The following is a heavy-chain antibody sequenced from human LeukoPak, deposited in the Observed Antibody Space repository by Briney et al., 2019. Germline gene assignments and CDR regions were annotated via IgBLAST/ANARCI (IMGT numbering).Heavy chain of an antibody. D-gene: IGHD6-19*01. J-gene: IGHJ6*02. CDR1: GGSISSYY. Sequence: SETLSLTRTVSGGSISSYYWSWIRQPPGKGLEWIGYIYYSGTTNYNPSLKSRVTISIDTSKNQFSLKLTSVTAADTAVYYCARSSPRYSSGWYNGMDVWGQGTTVTVSS. CDR3: ARSSPRYSSGWYNGMDV. V-gene: IGHV4-59*01. CDR2: IYYSGTT.